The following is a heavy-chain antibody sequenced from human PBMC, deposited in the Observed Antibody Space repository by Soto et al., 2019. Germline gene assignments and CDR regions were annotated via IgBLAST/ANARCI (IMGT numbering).Heavy chain of an antibody. CDR3: ARVTPGNNLYYFSGLDV. Sequence: GGSLRLSCVASGFTFDTYGIHWVRQAPGKGLQWVALISYEGSNTYYADSVRGRFTISRDNSKNTLYLQINALRPEDTGVYYCARVTPGNNLYYFSGLDVWGQGTSVTVSS. J-gene: IGHJ6*02. D-gene: IGHD1-1*01. CDR1: GFTFDTYG. CDR2: ISYEGSNT. V-gene: IGHV3-30-3*01.